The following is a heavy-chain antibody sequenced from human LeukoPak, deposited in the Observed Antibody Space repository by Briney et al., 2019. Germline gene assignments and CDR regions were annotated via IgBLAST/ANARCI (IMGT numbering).Heavy chain of an antibody. J-gene: IGHJ4*02. CDR2: INSNSGAT. D-gene: IGHD5-12*01. V-gene: IGHV1-2*02. CDR1: GYTFTGYY. Sequence: ASVKVSCKASGYTFTGYYMHWVRRAAGQGLEWMGWINSNSGATNYAQKFKDRVTKTRDTSISAAYMELSRLRSDDTATYYCSRGIIGGYDFDYWGQGSLVTVSS. CDR3: SRGIIGGYDFDY.